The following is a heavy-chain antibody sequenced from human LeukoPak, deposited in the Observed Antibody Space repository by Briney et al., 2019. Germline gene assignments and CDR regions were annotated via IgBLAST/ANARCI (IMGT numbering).Heavy chain of an antibody. Sequence: PGESLKISCKGSGXSFTSYWIGWVRQMPGKGLEWMGIIYPGDSNTLYSPTFQGQVTISADKSITTAYLQWSSLKASDTAMYYCARHRCSGGSCYLADYWGQGTLVTVSS. D-gene: IGHD2-15*01. V-gene: IGHV5-51*01. CDR2: IYPGDSNT. CDR1: GXSFTSYW. CDR3: ARHRCSGGSCYLADY. J-gene: IGHJ4*02.